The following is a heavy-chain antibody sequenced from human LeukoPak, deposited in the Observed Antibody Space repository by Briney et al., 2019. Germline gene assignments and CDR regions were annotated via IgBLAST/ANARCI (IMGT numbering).Heavy chain of an antibody. D-gene: IGHD1-26*01. CDR3: SRGGRGRGYYFDY. Sequence: PGGSLRLSCTTSGFTFGDYTLSWFRQAPGKGLEWVGFIRSKAYGATTEYAASVRGRFTISGDDSKSIAYLQMNSLKTEDTALYYCSRGGRGRGYYFDYWGQGTLVTVSS. CDR1: GFTFGDYT. CDR2: IRSKAYGATT. J-gene: IGHJ4*02. V-gene: IGHV3-49*03.